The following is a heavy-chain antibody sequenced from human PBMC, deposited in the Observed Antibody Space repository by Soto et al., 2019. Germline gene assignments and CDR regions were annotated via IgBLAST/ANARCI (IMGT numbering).Heavy chain of an antibody. CDR2: IWYDGNNK. V-gene: IGHV3-33*01. D-gene: IGHD1-1*01. CDR3: ARDVQSFSPAYYLDY. J-gene: IGHJ4*02. CDR1: GFPFSGYG. Sequence: QVQLVESGGGVVQPGRSLRLSCAASGFPFSGYGMHWVRQAPGKGLEWVAVIWYDGNNKYYSESVKGRFTISRDNSKNTLFLQMNSMRAEDTAIYYCARDVQSFSPAYYLDYWGQGALVTVSS.